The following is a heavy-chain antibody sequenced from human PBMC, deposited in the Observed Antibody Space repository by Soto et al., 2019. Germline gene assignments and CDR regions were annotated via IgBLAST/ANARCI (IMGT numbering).Heavy chain of an antibody. J-gene: IGHJ4*02. Sequence: GGSLRLSCAASGFTFSTCSMNWVRQAPGKGLEWVSSISSSSSNIYYADSVKGRFTISRDNAKNSLYLQMNSLRADDTAVYYCARSYCSGNPCYPGVFDYWGQGTPVTVSS. CDR2: ISSSSSNI. V-gene: IGHV3-21*01. CDR1: GFTFSTCS. CDR3: ARSYCSGNPCYPGVFDY. D-gene: IGHD2-15*01.